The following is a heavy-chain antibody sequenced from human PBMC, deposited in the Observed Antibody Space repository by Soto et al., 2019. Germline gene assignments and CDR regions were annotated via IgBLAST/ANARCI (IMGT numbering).Heavy chain of an antibody. D-gene: IGHD3-3*01. CDR1: GDSVSSNSAA. Sequence: PSQTLSLTCAISGDSVSSNSAAWNWIRQSPSRGLEWLGRTYYRSKWYNDYAVSVKSRITINPDTSKNQFSLQLNSVAPEDTAVYYCARCPSVAYDFWSGYSPTRWCVLDPHADDAFEIWGQGTMVTVSS. V-gene: IGHV6-1*01. CDR2: TYYRSKWYN. CDR3: ARCPSVAYDFWSGYSPTRWCVLDPHADDAFEI. J-gene: IGHJ3*02.